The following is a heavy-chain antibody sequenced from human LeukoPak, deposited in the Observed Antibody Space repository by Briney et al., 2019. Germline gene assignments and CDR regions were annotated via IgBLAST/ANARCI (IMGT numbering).Heavy chain of an antibody. Sequence: GGSLRLSCAASGFTVSNNYMSWVRQAPGKGLEWVSIIYSGGSTKYADSVKGRFTISRDNSKNTLYLQMNSLRAEDTAVYYCARHTRPGYSGYENAFDIWGQGNMVTVSS. D-gene: IGHD5-12*01. J-gene: IGHJ3*02. CDR2: IYSGGST. CDR1: GFTVSNNY. CDR3: ARHTRPGYSGYENAFDI. V-gene: IGHV3-66*04.